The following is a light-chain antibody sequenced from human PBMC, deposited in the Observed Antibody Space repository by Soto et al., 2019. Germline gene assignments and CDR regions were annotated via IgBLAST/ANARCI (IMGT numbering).Light chain of an antibody. Sequence: QSALTQPASVSGSPGQSITISCTGTSSDVGGHNYVSWYQQHPGKAPKFMIFGVSNRPSGVSNRFSGSKSGNTASLTISGLQAEDEADYYCSSYTSSNTWVFGGGTKLTVL. CDR3: SSYTSSNTWV. J-gene: IGLJ3*02. CDR2: GVS. CDR1: SSDVGGHNY. V-gene: IGLV2-14*01.